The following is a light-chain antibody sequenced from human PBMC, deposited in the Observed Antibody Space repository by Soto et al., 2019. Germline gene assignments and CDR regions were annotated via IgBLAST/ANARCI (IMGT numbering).Light chain of an antibody. V-gene: IGKV1-27*01. CDR3: QQNSCVPV. J-gene: IGKJ3*01. Sequence: DIQMTQSPSSLSASVGDRVTITCRASQGISNYVAWYQQKPGKPPKLLIYAASTLQSGVPSRFSGSGSGTDFTLTINSLHPEDVATYSRQQNSCVPVFGPGTKVDIK. CDR2: AAS. CDR1: QGISNY.